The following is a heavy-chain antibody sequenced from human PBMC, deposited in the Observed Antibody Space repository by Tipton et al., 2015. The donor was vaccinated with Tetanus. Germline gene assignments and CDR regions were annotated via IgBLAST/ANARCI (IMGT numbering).Heavy chain of an antibody. J-gene: IGHJ4*02. D-gene: IGHD3-3*01. Sequence: RLAKPSETLSLTCGVSDGSFNAYYWSWIRQTPGKGLEWIGEVNQSGSTKYNPPFNSRAAISVDTSKSQFSLRVRSVTAADTAVYYCARGRTMSGVVAPFDLWGQGTQVTVSS. V-gene: IGHV4-34*01. CDR2: VNQSGST. CDR1: DGSFNAYY. CDR3: ARGRTMSGVVAPFDL.